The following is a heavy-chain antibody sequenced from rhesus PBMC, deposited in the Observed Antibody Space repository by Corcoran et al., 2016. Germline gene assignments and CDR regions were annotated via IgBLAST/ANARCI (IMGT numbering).Heavy chain of an antibody. CDR2: IYGSSGST. J-gene: IGHJ4*01. CDR3: ASLVVATWVFDY. D-gene: IGHD2-21*01. Sequence: QVQLQESGPGLVKPSETLSLTCAVSGGSFSSYWWGWIRQPPGKGLEWIGSIYGSSGSTEYNASLKSRATISRATSKNQFSRKLSAVTAADTAVYYCASLVVATWVFDYWGRGVLVTVSS. CDR1: GGSFSSYW. V-gene: IGHV4-160*01.